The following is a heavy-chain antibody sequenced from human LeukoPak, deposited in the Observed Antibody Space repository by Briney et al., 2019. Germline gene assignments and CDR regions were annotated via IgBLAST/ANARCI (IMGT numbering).Heavy chain of an antibody. CDR3: ARDLSISSGYSS. D-gene: IGHD3-22*01. V-gene: IGHV3-23*01. CDR2: ISGSGGST. Sequence: GGSLRLSCAASGFTFSSYSMNWVRQAPGKGLEWVSAISGSGGSTYYADSVKGRFTISRDNSKNTLYLQMNSLRAEDTAVYYCARDLSISSGYSSWGQGTLVTVSS. J-gene: IGHJ5*02. CDR1: GFTFSSYS.